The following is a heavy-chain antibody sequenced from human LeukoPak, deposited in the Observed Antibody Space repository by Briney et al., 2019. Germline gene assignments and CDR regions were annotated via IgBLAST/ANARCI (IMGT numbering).Heavy chain of an antibody. D-gene: IGHD1-26*01. J-gene: IGHJ6*02. V-gene: IGHV5-10-1*01. CDR2: ITPSDSYT. Sequence: GESLRISCKASAYSFTTFWISWVRQMPGKGLEWMGRITPSDSYTNYSPSFRGHVTISADKSITTAYLQWSSLRASDTAMYYCARLMGVTSGLDVWGQGTTVTVSS. CDR1: AYSFTTFW. CDR3: ARLMGVTSGLDV.